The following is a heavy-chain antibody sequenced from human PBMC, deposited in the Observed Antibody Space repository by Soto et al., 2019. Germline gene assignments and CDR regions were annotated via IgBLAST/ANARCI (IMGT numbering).Heavy chain of an antibody. CDR1: GFTFRSYA. V-gene: IGHV3-23*01. D-gene: IGHD3-16*01. CDR2: ISGSGGST. CDR3: AKYRESSATPRGGCDY. Sequence: EVQLLESGGGLVQPGGSLRLSCAASGFTFRSYAMSWVRQAPGKGLEWVSGISGSGGSTYYADSVKGRFTISRDNSKNTVFLQMNSLRVEDTAVYYCAKYRESSATPRGGCDYWGQGTLVTVSS. J-gene: IGHJ4*02.